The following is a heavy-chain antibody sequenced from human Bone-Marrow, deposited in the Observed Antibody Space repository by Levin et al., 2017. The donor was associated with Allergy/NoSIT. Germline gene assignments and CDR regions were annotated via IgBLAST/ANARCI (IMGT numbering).Heavy chain of an antibody. D-gene: IGHD4-17*01. Sequence: GGSLRLSCAASGFNFSTFGMHWVRQAPGKGLEWVAVISYDGSNKYYVDSVKGRFTVSRDNSKNTLFLQMNSLRAEDTAVYYCAKEDYGDYVLDSWGQGTLLTV. J-gene: IGHJ4*02. CDR2: ISYDGSNK. CDR3: AKEDYGDYVLDS. V-gene: IGHV3-30*18. CDR1: GFNFSTFG.